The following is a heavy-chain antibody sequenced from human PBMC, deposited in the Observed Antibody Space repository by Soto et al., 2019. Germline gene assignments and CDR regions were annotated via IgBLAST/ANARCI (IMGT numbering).Heavy chain of an antibody. D-gene: IGHD2-21*02. V-gene: IGHV3-23*01. J-gene: IGHJ3*02. CDR1: GFTFNTYA. CDR3: AKVLYGGNSERNAFDI. CDR2: ISADGGAR. Sequence: RGSLIVSCAASGFTFNTYAMSWARQAPGKGLEWVAAISADGGARYHADSVKGRFTISRDNSRNNLYLQMNSLRGEDTAVYYCAKVLYGGNSERNAFDIWGQGSMVTVSS.